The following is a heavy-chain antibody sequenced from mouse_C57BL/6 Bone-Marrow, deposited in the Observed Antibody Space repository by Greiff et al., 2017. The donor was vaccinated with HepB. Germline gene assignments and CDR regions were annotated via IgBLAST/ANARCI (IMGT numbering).Heavy chain of an antibody. CDR3: ARSTVVAIDY. CDR1: GFTFSDYY. V-gene: IGHV5-12*01. D-gene: IGHD1-1*01. J-gene: IGHJ2*01. CDR2: ISNGGGST. Sequence: EVQGVESGGGLVQPGGSLKLSCAASGFTFSDYYMYWVRQTPEKRLEWVAYISNGGGSTYYPDTVKGRFTISRDNAKNTLYLQMSRLKSEDTAMYYCARSTVVAIDYWGQGTTLTVSS.